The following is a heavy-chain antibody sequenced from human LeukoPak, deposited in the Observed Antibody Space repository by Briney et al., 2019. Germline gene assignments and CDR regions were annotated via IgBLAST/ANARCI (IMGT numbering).Heavy chain of an antibody. V-gene: IGHV3-23*01. D-gene: IGHD3-22*01. CDR2: MIGSGGST. Sequence: GGSLRLSCAASGFTFSIYGMSWVRQAPGRGLEWVSAMIGSGGSTYYADSVKGRFTISRDNSKNTLYLQMNSLRAEDTAVYYCAKDGYYDSSAYYYVRYFDLWGRGTLVTVSS. CDR3: AKDGYYDSSAYYYVRYFDL. J-gene: IGHJ2*01. CDR1: GFTFSIYG.